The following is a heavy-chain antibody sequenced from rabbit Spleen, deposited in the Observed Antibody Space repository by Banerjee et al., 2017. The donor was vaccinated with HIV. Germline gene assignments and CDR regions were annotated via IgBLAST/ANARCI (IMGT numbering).Heavy chain of an antibody. D-gene: IGHD7-1*01. CDR3: ARGVGNSDTPYNGMDL. J-gene: IGHJ6*01. Sequence: EQLVESGGGLVKPGASLTLTCKASGFSFKNDYVMCWVRQAPGKGLEWIACIHAGTTGSTYYATWAKGRFAISKPSSTTVTLQMTSLTVADTAIYFCARGVGNSDTPYNGMDLWGPGTL. V-gene: IGHV1S45*01. CDR2: IHAGTTGST. CDR1: GFSFKNDYV.